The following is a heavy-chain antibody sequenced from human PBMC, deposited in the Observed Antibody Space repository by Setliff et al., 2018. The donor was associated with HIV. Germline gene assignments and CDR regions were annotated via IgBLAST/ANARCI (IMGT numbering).Heavy chain of an antibody. D-gene: IGHD3-3*01. CDR3: ARIAYSNFRSGYCFDY. J-gene: IGHJ4*02. CDR1: GFSLSDTRMG. Sequence: SGPTLVNPTETLTLTCAVSGFSLSDTRMGVTWIRQSPGKALEWLAHIFSNDEKSYSTSLKNRVTISKDASKSQVVLTMTKVAPVDTGTYFCARIAYSNFRSGYCFDYWGLGTLVTVSS. CDR2: IFSNDEK. V-gene: IGHV2-26*01.